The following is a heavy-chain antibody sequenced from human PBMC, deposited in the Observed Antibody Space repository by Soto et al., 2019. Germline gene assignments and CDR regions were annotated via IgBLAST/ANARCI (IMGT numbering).Heavy chain of an antibody. CDR1: GCTFSSYS. V-gene: IGHV3-64D*08. Sequence: PGGSMRLSCSAAGCTFSSYSMHWVRQAPGKGLEYVSAISSNGGSTYYADSVKGRFAISRDNSKNTLYLQMSSLRAEDTAVYYCVGGYSSGWSYYYYYGMDVWGQGTTVTVSS. D-gene: IGHD6-19*01. CDR3: VGGYSSGWSYYYYYGMDV. CDR2: ISSNGGST. J-gene: IGHJ6*02.